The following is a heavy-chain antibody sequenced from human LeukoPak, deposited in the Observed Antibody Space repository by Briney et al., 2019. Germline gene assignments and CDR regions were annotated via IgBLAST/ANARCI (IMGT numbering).Heavy chain of an antibody. CDR3: ASGQYYDLWSGYYVD. J-gene: IGHJ4*02. V-gene: IGHV4-34*01. CDR1: GGSFSGHY. D-gene: IGHD3-3*01. CDR2: INHSGCT. Sequence: KPSETLSLTCAVYGGSFSGHYWSWIRQPPGKGLEWIGEINHSGCTNYNPSLESRVTISVDTSKNHFSLKLSSVTAADTAVYYCASGQYYDLWSGYYVDWGQGTLVTVSA.